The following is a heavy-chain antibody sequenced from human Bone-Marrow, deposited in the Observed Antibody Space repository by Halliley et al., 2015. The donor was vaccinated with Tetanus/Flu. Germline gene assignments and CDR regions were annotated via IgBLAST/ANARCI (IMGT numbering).Heavy chain of an antibody. V-gene: IGHV4-59*01. CDR1: GGSIRSYY. CDR3: ARSDYGSAVSLHD. D-gene: IGHD3-10*01. Sequence: LRLSCTVSGGSIRSYYWRWIRQPPGKGLEWIGYISHSGNTNYKPSLKSRVTISIDTAKNQFSLKGGSVTAADPAVYYCARSDYGSAVSLHDGGQGTLVTVSS. J-gene: IGHJ4*02. CDR2: ISHSGNT.